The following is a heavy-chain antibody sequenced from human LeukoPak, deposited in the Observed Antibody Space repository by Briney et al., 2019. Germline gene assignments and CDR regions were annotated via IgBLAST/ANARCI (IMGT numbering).Heavy chain of an antibody. D-gene: IGHD2-15*01. CDR2: INPNSGGT. V-gene: IGHV1-2*06. Sequence: ASVKVSCKASGYTFTGYYMHWVRQAPGQELEWMGRINPNSGGTNYAQKFQGRVTMTRDTSISTAYMELSRLRSDDTAVYYCAAGYCSGGSCHKYWGQGTLVTVSS. J-gene: IGHJ4*02. CDR1: GYTFTGYY. CDR3: AAGYCSGGSCHKY.